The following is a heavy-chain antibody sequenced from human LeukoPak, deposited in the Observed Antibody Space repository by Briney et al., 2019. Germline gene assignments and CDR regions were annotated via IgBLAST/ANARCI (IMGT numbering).Heavy chain of an antibody. Sequence: GGSLRLSCAASGFPFTSGFTFSDYYMSWIRQAPGKGLEWVSYISSTSTYTDYADSVKGRFTISRDNANNSVYLQMNSLRADDTAIYYCARGGTGAFDYWGQGTLVTVSS. CDR2: ISSTSTYT. J-gene: IGHJ4*02. V-gene: IGHV3-11*06. D-gene: IGHD2-8*02. CDR1: GFPFTSGFTFSDYY. CDR3: ARGGTGAFDY.